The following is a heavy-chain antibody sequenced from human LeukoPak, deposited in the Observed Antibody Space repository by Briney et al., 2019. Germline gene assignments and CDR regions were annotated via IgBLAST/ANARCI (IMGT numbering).Heavy chain of an antibody. V-gene: IGHV3-48*01. CDR3: AREARLAIVVVVAAPYYMDV. D-gene: IGHD2-15*01. Sequence: PGGSLRLSCAASGFTFSSYGMNWVRQAPGKGLEWVSYISSSSSTIYYADSVKGRFTISRDNAKNSLYLQMNSLRAEDTAVYYCAREARLAIVVVVAAPYYMDVWGKGTTVTVSS. CDR1: GFTFSSYG. CDR2: ISSSSSTI. J-gene: IGHJ6*03.